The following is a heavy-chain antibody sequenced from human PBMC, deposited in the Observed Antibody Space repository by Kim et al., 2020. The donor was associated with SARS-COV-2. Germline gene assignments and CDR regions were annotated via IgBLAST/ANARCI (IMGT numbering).Heavy chain of an antibody. V-gene: IGHV3-9*01. CDR3: AKDSARSSWGDYYYGLDV. J-gene: IGHJ6*02. CDR1: GFRFGDYP. CDR2: INWNSVDI. Sequence: GGSLRLSCAASGFRFGDYPMHWVRQAPGKGLEWVSRINWNSVDIDYAASVKGRFTISRDNAKNSLYLEMNSLRVEDTALYYCAKDSARSSWGDYYYGLDVGGRGTAVDVSS. D-gene: IGHD2-2*01.